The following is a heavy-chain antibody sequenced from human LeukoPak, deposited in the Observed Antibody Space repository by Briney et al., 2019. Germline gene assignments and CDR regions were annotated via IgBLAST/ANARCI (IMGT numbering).Heavy chain of an antibody. Sequence: SVKVSCKASGGTFSSYAISWVRQAPGQGLEWMGGIIPIFGTANYAQKFQGRVTITADESTGTAYMELSGLRSEDTAVYYCARGGYNQEYYFDYWGQGTLVTVSS. V-gene: IGHV1-69*13. CDR2: IIPIFGTA. CDR3: ARGGYNQEYYFDY. CDR1: GGTFSSYA. J-gene: IGHJ4*02. D-gene: IGHD5-24*01.